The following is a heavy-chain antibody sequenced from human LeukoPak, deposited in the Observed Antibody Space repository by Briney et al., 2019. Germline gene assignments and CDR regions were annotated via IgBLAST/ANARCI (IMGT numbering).Heavy chain of an antibody. CDR1: GYTFTSYY. Sequence: ASVKVSCKASGYTFTSYYMHWVRQAPGQGLEWMGMINPSRGSTSYAQKFQGGLTMTRDTSTSTVYMGLSSLRSEDTAVYYCTRGVQLERRYYNWFDPWGQGTLVTVSS. J-gene: IGHJ5*02. CDR3: TRGVQLERRYYNWFDP. V-gene: IGHV1-46*01. CDR2: INPSRGST. D-gene: IGHD1-1*01.